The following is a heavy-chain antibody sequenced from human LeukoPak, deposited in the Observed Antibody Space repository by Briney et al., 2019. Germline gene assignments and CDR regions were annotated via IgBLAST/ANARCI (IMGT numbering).Heavy chain of an antibody. CDR3: ARQVYSGTHYFDY. Sequence: SETLSLTCTVSGGSISSRSCCWGWIRQPPGEGLEWIGTIYYSGSTYYNPSLKSRVTISVDTSKNQFSLRLSSVTAADTAVYYCARQVYSGTHYFDYWGQGTLVTVSS. J-gene: IGHJ4*02. CDR2: IYYSGST. V-gene: IGHV4-39*01. D-gene: IGHD1-26*01. CDR1: GGSISSRSCC.